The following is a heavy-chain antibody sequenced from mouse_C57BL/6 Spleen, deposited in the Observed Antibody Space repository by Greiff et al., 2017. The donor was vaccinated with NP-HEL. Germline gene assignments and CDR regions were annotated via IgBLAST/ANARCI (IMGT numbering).Heavy chain of an antibody. CDR1: GYSITSGYY. CDR2: ISYDGSN. Sequence: ESGPGLVKPSQSLSLTCSVTGYSITSGYYWNWIRQFPGNKLEWMGYISYDGSNNYNPSLKNRISITRDTSKNQFFLKLNSVTTEDTATYYCARVFPYGSSHWYFDVWGTGTTVTVSS. CDR3: ARVFPYGSSHWYFDV. J-gene: IGHJ1*03. V-gene: IGHV3-6*01. D-gene: IGHD1-1*01.